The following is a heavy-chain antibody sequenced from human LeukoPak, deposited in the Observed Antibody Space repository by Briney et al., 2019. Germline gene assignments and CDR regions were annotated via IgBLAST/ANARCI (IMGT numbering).Heavy chain of an antibody. CDR2: INPNSGDT. D-gene: IGHD3-22*01. V-gene: IGHV1-2*02. J-gene: IGHJ4*02. CDR3: ARGSEDYYDSSGYSWDY. CDR1: GYTFTGYY. Sequence: ASVKVSCKSSGYTFTGYYMHWVRQAPGQGLKWMGWINPNSGDTNYAQKFQGRVTMTRDTSISTAYMELSRLRSDDTAVYYCARGSEDYYDSSGYSWDYWGQGTLVTVSS.